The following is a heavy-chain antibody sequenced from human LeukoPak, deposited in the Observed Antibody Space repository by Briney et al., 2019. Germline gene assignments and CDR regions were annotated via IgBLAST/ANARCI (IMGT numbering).Heavy chain of an antibody. CDR3: AREVRAGFGELLGRRDAFDI. Sequence: GGSLRLSCAASGFTFSSHSMNWVRQAPGKGLEWVSSVSSSSSYIYYADSVKGRFTISRDNAKNSLYLQMNSLRAEDTAVYYCAREVRAGFGELLGRRDAFDIWGQGTMVTVSS. D-gene: IGHD3-10*01. CDR2: VSSSSSYI. V-gene: IGHV3-21*01. CDR1: GFTFSSHS. J-gene: IGHJ3*02.